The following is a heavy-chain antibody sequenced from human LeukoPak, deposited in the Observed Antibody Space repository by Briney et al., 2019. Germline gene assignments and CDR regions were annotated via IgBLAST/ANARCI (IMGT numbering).Heavy chain of an antibody. D-gene: IGHD6-19*01. Sequence: QSGGSLRLSCAASGFTFSSYGMHWVRQAPGKGLEWVAFIRYDGSNKYYADSVKGRFTISRDNSKNTLYLQMNSLRAEDTAVYYCAKDRVVGLTVAGYFDYWGQGTLVTVSS. CDR1: GFTFSSYG. CDR2: IRYDGSNK. J-gene: IGHJ4*02. CDR3: AKDRVVGLTVAGYFDY. V-gene: IGHV3-30*02.